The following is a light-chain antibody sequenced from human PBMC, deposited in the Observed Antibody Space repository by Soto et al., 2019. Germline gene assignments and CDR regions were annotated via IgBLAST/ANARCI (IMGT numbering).Light chain of an antibody. Sequence: EIVMTQSPATLSVSPGERATLSCRASQSVSSNLAWYQQKPGQAPRLLIYGASTRATGIPARFSGSGSGTEFTLPISSLQYEDVAVYYCQHYHNWPPWTFGQGTKVEIK. V-gene: IGKV3-15*01. J-gene: IGKJ1*01. CDR1: QSVSSN. CDR2: GAS. CDR3: QHYHNWPPWT.